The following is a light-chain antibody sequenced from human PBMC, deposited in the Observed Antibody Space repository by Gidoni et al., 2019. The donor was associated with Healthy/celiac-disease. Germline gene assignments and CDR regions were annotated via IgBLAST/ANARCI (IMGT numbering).Light chain of an antibody. Sequence: DIVLTHSPGTLSLSPGERATLSCRASQSVSTSYLAWYQQKPGQAPSLLIYGASSRATGIPDSFSGSGSGTDFTLTISRLEPEDFAVYYCQQYGSSPFTFXPXTKVDIK. CDR1: QSVSTSY. CDR2: GAS. V-gene: IGKV3-20*01. CDR3: QQYGSSPFT. J-gene: IGKJ3*01.